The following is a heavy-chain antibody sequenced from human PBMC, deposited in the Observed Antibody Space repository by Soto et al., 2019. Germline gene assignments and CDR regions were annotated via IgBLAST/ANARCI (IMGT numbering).Heavy chain of an antibody. Sequence: SEKLRDTRSVSGGIIRGYYWTVCRQSAGRRMEWIGRIYSSGSTNYNPSLKGRVTISLDTSMNHFSLRLSSVTAADTAVYYCARGQRYPDLYDPCARGRWVTGSS. CDR1: GGIIRGYY. D-gene: IGHD3-9*01. J-gene: IGHJ5*02. CDR3: ARGQRYPDLYDP. V-gene: IGHV4-4*07. CDR2: IYSSGST.